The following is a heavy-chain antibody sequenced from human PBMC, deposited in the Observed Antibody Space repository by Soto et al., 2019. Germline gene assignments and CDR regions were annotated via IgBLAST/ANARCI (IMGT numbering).Heavy chain of an antibody. CDR2: IWYDGSNK. V-gene: IGHV3-33*01. J-gene: IGHJ1*01. CDR1: GFTFSSYG. CDR3: ARSYYYDSSGYYRSFFQH. D-gene: IGHD3-22*01. Sequence: PGGSLRLSCAASGFTFSSYGMHWVRQAPGKGLEWVAVIWYDGSNKYYADSVKGRFTISRDNSKNTLYLQMNSLRAEDKAVYYCARSYYYDSSGYYRSFFQHWGQGT.